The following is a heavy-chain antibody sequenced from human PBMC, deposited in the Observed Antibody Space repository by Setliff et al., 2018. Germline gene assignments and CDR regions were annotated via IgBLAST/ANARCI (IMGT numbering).Heavy chain of an antibody. D-gene: IGHD1-26*01. CDR3: AREVVGAPSAFDI. CDR1: GFTFSSFW. J-gene: IGHJ3*02. V-gene: IGHV3-74*01. Sequence: GESLRLSCAASGFTFSSFWMHWVRQAPGKGPVWVSRIKSDGSSTTYADSVKGRFTISRDNAKNTLYLQMNGLRAEDTAVYYCAREVVGAPSAFDIWGQGTMVTVSS. CDR2: IKSDGSST.